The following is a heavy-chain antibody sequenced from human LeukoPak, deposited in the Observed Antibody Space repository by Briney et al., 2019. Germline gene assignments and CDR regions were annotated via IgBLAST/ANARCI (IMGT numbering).Heavy chain of an antibody. CDR1: GFTFSSYE. CDR2: ISTSGSTM. CDR3: ARTPEYYYGSGSYSGYFDF. V-gene: IGHV3-48*03. D-gene: IGHD3-10*01. Sequence: GGSLRLSCAASGFTFSSYEMSWVRQAPRKGLEWVSYISTSGSTMHYADSVKGRFTISRDNAKNSLYLQMNSLRAEDTAVYYCARTPEYYYGSGSYSGYFDFWGQGTLVTVSS. J-gene: IGHJ4*02.